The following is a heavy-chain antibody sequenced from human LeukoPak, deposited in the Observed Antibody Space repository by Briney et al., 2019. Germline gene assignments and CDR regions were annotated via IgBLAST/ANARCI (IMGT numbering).Heavy chain of an antibody. CDR3: ARHDYGYPFDY. Sequence: PSETLSLTCTVSGGSISSYYWSWIRQPPGKGLEWIGYIYYSGSTSYNPSLKSRVTISVDTSKNQFSLKLSSVTAADTAVYYCARHDYGYPFDYWGQGTLVTVSS. CDR2: IYYSGST. V-gene: IGHV4-59*08. D-gene: IGHD4-17*01. CDR1: GGSISSYY. J-gene: IGHJ4*02.